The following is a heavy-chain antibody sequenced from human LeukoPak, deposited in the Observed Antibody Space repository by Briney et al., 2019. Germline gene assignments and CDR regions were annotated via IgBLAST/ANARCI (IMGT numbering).Heavy chain of an antibody. CDR2: INPNSGGT. Sequence: ASVKVSCKACVYTFTDYYMHGVRQAPGKGLEWMGWINPNSGGTNYAQKFQGRVTMTRDTSISTAYMELSRLRSDDTAVYYCARAGVVVPAAIGGGALMDVWGKGTTVTVSS. V-gene: IGHV1-2*02. CDR3: ARAGVVVPAAIGGGALMDV. D-gene: IGHD2-2*01. CDR1: VYTFTDYY. J-gene: IGHJ6*03.